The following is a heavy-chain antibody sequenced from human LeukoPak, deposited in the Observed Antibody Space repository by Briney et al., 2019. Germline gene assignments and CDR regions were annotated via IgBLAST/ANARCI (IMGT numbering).Heavy chain of an antibody. Sequence: PSETLSLTCTVSGGSISSSGYYWGWIRQPPGKGLGWIGYIYYTGSTYYNPSIQSRVTISRDTSKNQFSLKLSSVTAADTAVYFCARRVTSGGLFDFWGQGTLVTVSS. CDR2: IYYTGST. J-gene: IGHJ4*02. CDR3: ARRVTSGGLFDF. V-gene: IGHV4-30-4*01. D-gene: IGHD4-23*01. CDR1: GGSISSSGYY.